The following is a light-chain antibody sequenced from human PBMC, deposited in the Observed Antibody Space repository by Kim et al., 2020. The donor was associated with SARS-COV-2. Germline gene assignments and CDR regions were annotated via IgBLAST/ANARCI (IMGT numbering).Light chain of an antibody. Sequence: EIVLTQSPSTLSLSPGERATISCRASQSVSSNYLAWYQQKPGQAPRLLIYGASSRATGIPDRFSGSGSGTDFTLTITRLEPEDFAVYYCQQYSSSPATFGQGTKVDIK. CDR3: QQYSSSPAT. V-gene: IGKV3-20*01. CDR2: GAS. CDR1: QSVSSNY. J-gene: IGKJ1*01.